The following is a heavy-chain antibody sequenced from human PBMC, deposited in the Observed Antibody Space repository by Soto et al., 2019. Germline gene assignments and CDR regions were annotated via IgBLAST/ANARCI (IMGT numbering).Heavy chain of an antibody. CDR3: TRVDTDIAPFDY. J-gene: IGHJ4*02. CDR1: GFTFSGSA. Sequence: GGSLRLSCAASGFTFSGSAIHWVRQASGKGLGWVGRIKSKPSSYTTAYAVSVKGRFTISRDDSKNTAFLQMNSLRTDDTAVYYCTRVDTDIAPFDYWGQGTLVTVSS. D-gene: IGHD5-18*01. CDR2: IKSKPSSYTT. V-gene: IGHV3-73*01.